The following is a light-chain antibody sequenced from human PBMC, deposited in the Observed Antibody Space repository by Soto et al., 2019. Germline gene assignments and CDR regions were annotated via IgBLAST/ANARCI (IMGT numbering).Light chain of an antibody. V-gene: IGKV3-11*01. J-gene: IGKJ5*01. CDR2: DAS. CDR3: QQRSNWPTIT. Sequence: EIVLTQSPATLSLSPGERATLSCRASQSVSNYLAWYQLKPGQAPRLLIYDASNRATGIPARFSGSGSGTDFTLTISSLEPEDCAVYYCQQRSNWPTITFGQGTRLEIK. CDR1: QSVSNY.